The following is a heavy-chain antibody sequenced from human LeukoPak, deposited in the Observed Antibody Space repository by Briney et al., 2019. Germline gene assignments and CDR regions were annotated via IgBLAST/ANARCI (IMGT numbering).Heavy chain of an antibody. D-gene: IGHD1-1*01. V-gene: IGHV3-30*02. CDR1: GFTFSSYG. Sequence: GGSLRLSCAASGFTFSSYGMHWVRQAPGKGLEWVAFIRYDGSNKYYADSVKGRFTISRDNSKNTLYLQMNSLRAEDTAVYYCAKSTGTTSYYYMDVWGKGTTVTISS. CDR3: AKSTGTTSYYYMDV. CDR2: IRYDGSNK. J-gene: IGHJ6*03.